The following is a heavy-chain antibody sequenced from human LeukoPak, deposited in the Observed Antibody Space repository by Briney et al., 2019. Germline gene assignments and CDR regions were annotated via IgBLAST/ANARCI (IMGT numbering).Heavy chain of an antibody. D-gene: IGHD3-22*01. CDR1: GYTFTSYG. CDR3: AVTYYYDSSGYRPDAFDI. CDR2: ISAYNGNT. J-gene: IGHJ3*02. V-gene: IGHV1-18*01. Sequence: ASVKVSCKASGYTFTSYGISWVRQAPGQGLEWMGWISAYNGNTNYAQKLQGRVTMTTDTYTSTAYLELRSLRSDDTAVYYCAVTYYYDSSGYRPDAFDIWGQGTMVTVSS.